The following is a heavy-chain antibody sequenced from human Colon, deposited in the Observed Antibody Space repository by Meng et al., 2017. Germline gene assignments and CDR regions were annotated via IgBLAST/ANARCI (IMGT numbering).Heavy chain of an antibody. CDR2: IYSSGST. CDR3: ARGPGRGSRSGSFDY. J-gene: IGHJ4*02. V-gene: IGHV4-31*01. Sequence: VRPQVTFPGSGTPPETPTHTCTVSCVSSGCGVGSWGWSRHHPGKGLEWIVYIYSSGSTYYNPSLKSLVSISVDTSKNQFSLKLSSVTAADTAVYYCARGPGRGSRSGSFDYWGQGTLVTVSS. CDR1: CVSSGCGVGS. D-gene: IGHD3-10*01.